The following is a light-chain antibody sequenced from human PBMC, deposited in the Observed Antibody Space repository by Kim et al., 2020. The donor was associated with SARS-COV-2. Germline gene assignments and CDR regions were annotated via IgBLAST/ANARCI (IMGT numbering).Light chain of an antibody. V-gene: IGLV3-27*01. CDR1: VLAKKY. Sequence: VSPGQSPGTTSSGVVLAKKYVRWFQQKPGPAPVLVIYKDSEWPSGTPERFSGSRSGSIGTLTISGAQVEDESDYYCYSAADNSVLFGGGTQLTVL. CDR2: KDS. J-gene: IGLJ2*01. CDR3: YSAADNSVL.